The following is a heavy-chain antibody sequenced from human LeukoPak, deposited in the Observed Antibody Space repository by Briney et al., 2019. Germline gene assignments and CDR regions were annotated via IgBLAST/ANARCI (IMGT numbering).Heavy chain of an antibody. D-gene: IGHD6-19*01. CDR3: ARVDHSSGWINFDY. V-gene: IGHV4-61*01. CDR2: IYYSGST. CDR1: GGAVRSGRFY. J-gene: IGHJ4*02. Sequence: SGTPSLTCTVSGGAVRSGRFYLGWVRQPPREGLGWVGYIYYSGSTNYNPSLKSRVTISVDTSKNQFSLKLSSVTAADTAVYYCARVDHSSGWINFDYWGQGTLVTVSS.